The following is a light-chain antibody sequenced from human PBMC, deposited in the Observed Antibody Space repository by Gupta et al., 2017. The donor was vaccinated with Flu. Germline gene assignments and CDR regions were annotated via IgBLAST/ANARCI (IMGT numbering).Light chain of an antibody. J-gene: IGKJ5*01. CDR1: QSVSYY. V-gene: IGKV3-11*01. CDR2: DGA. CDR3: QQRYEWPPLT. Sequence: EIVLTQSPATLSLSPGESATLSCRASQSVSYYIAWYQQRPGQAPRLLIFDGANGVTGTPARFSGGRSGTNFTLTISSVEPEDFAVYYCQQRYEWPPLTFGQGTRLE.